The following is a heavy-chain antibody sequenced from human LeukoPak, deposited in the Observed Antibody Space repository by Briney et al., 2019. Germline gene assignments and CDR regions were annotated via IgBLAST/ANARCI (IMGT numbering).Heavy chain of an antibody. CDR2: IDYSGTT. CDR1: GGSISRSSYY. CDR3: AREGSGGNWFDP. D-gene: IGHD3-10*01. J-gene: IGHJ5*02. V-gene: IGHV4-39*07. Sequence: SETLSLTCSVSGGSISRSSYYWDWIRQPPGKELEWIGSIDYSGTTYYNPSLKSRVTISLDTSKNQFSLRLSPVTAADTAVYYCAREGSGGNWFDPWGQGTLVTVSS.